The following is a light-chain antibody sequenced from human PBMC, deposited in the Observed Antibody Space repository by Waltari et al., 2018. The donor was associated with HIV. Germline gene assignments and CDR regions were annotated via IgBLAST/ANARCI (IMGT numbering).Light chain of an antibody. V-gene: IGKV4-1*01. Sequence: DIVMTQSPDSLAVSLGERATFNCKSSQSVLYSSNNKNYLAWYQHKPGQPPKLLIYWASTRESGVPDRFSGSGSGTDFTLTISSLQAEDVAVYYCQQYDSSSWTFGQGTKVEIK. J-gene: IGKJ1*01. CDR3: QQYDSSSWT. CDR1: QSVLYSSNNKNY. CDR2: WAS.